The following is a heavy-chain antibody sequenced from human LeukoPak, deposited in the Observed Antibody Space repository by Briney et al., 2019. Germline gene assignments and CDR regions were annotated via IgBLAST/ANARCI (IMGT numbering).Heavy chain of an antibody. CDR2: ISYDGSNN. CDR3: AKESGVSPPMIVVVITPDY. CDR1: GFTFSSYG. V-gene: IGHV3-30*18. D-gene: IGHD3-22*01. J-gene: IGHJ4*02. Sequence: PGGSLRLSCAASGFTFSSYGMHWVRQAPGKGLEWVAVISYDGSNNYYADSVKGRFTISRDNSKNTLYLQMNSLRAEDTAVYYCAKESGVSPPMIVVVITPDYWGQGTLVTVSS.